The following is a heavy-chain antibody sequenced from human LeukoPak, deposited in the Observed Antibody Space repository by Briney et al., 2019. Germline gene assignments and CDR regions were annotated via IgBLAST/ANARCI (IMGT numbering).Heavy chain of an antibody. CDR3: ARAASSGSYFYYYYYMDV. J-gene: IGHJ6*03. Sequence: SETLSLTCTVSGGSISSYYWSWIRQPPGKGLEWIGYIYYSGSTNYNPSLKSRVTISVDTSKNQFSLKLSSVTAADTAVYYCARAASSGSYFYYYYYMDVWGKGTTVTVSS. D-gene: IGHD1-26*01. CDR2: IYYSGST. V-gene: IGHV4-59*12. CDR1: GGSISSYY.